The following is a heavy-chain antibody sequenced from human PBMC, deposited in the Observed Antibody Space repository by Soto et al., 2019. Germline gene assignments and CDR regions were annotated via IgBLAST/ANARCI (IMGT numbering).Heavy chain of an antibody. CDR3: ARHGAAAGIHWFDP. CDR1: GGSISSYY. CDR2: IYYSGST. D-gene: IGHD6-13*01. J-gene: IGHJ5*02. Sequence: QVQLQESGPGLVKPSETLSLTCTVSGGSISSYYWSWIRQPPGKGLEWIGYIYYSGSTNSDPSLKSRIYMSVDTSSSQSSLMLSCVTAEDAAVYYCARHGAAAGIHWFDPWGQGNLVTVSS. V-gene: IGHV4-59*08.